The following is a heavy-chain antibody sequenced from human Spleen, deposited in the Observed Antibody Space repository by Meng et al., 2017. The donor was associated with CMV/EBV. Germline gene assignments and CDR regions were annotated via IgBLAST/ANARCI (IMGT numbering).Heavy chain of an antibody. CDR2: VYHTGST. D-gene: IGHD3-3*01. CDR3: ARTVDNFWSRYSPLFGMDV. V-gene: IGHV4-59*01. CDR1: GDSISSYY. J-gene: IGHJ6*02. Sequence: SETLSLTCRVSGDSISSYYWSWIRRPPWKGLEWIGYVYHTGSTTYNPTLESRDTISLDRSNNQFSLKLGSVTASDTAVYYCARTVDNFWSRYSPLFGMDVWGQGTTVTVSS.